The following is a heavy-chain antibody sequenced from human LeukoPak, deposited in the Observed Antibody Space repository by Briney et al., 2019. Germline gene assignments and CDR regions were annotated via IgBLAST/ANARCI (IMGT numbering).Heavy chain of an antibody. CDR2: INSDGGST. CDR1: GFTFRSFW. V-gene: IGHV3-74*01. Sequence: GGSLRLSCAASGFTFRSFWMHWVRQDPGKGLVWVSHINSDGGSTTYADSVKGRFTISRDNAKNTLYLQMNSLRAEDTAVYYCARTTYYFDYWGQGTLVTVSS. J-gene: IGHJ4*02. D-gene: IGHD1-1*01. CDR3: ARTTYYFDY.